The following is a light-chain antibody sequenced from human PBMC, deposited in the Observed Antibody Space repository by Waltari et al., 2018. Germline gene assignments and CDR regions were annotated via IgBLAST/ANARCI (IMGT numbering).Light chain of an antibody. CDR2: GKN. Sequence: SSELTQDPAVSVALGQTARLPCQGASLRIYYLSWFHQKPGQAPALVIYGKNNRPSGSPDRFSASSSGRTASLTIIGAQAEDEADYYCHSRDSSGDVIIGGGTKLTVV. CDR3: HSRDSSGDVI. J-gene: IGLJ2*01. CDR1: SLRIYY. V-gene: IGLV3-19*01.